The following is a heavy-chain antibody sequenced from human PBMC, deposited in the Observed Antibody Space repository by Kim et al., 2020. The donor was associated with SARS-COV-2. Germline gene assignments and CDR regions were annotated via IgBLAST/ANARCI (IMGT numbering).Heavy chain of an antibody. CDR2: IKPEESEK. CDR1: EFTVRNYC. V-gene: IGHV3-7*03. J-gene: IGHJ5*02. D-gene: IGHD3-9*01. Sequence: GGSLRLSCAVSEFTVRNYCKNLARQAPAKGLEGVASIKPEESEKTYVDSVKGRFTISRDNAKTSLYLQMNSLRAEDTSVYYCATNTSTTGTWGQGTLVTVSS. CDR3: ATNTSTTGT.